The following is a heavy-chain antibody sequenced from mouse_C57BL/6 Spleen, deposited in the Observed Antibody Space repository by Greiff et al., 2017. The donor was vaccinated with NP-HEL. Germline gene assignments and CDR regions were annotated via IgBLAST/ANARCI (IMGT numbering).Heavy chain of an antibody. CDR1: GYAFSSSW. Sequence: QVQLKESGPELVKPGASVKISCKASGYAFSSSWMNWVKQRPGKGLEWIGRIYPGDGDTNYNGKFKGKATLTADKSSSTAYMQLSSLTSEDSAVYFCARGGVKGPWFAYWGQGTLVTVSA. D-gene: IGHD1-3*01. CDR3: ARGGVKGPWFAY. V-gene: IGHV1-82*01. J-gene: IGHJ3*01. CDR2: IYPGDGDT.